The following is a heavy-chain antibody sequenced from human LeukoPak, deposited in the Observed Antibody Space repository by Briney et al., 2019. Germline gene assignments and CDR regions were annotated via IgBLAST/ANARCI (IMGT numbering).Heavy chain of an antibody. CDR2: ISWNSGSI. D-gene: IGHD3-3*01. Sequence: GGSLRLSCAGSGFIFNNYAMHWVRQPPGKGLEWVSGISWNSGSIDYADSVRGRFTISRDNTKNSLYLQMSSLRAEDTAVYYCATDRGWRTSGYYLYYFEYWGQGTLVTFSS. CDR3: ATDRGWRTSGYYLYYFEY. CDR1: GFIFNNYA. V-gene: IGHV3-9*01. J-gene: IGHJ4*02.